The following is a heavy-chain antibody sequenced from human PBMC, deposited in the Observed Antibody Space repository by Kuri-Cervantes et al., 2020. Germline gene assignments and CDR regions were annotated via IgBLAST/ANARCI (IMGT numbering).Heavy chain of an antibody. CDR1: GYTFTSYG. J-gene: IGHJ5*02. D-gene: IGHD2-15*01. CDR2: ISAYNGNT. CDR3: ARVDRSWAWFDP. V-gene: IGHV1-18*01. Sequence: ASVKVSCKASGYTFTSYGISWVRQAPGQGLEWMGWISAYNGNTNYAQKLQGRVTMTTDTSTSTAYIELRSLRSDDTAVYYCARVDRSWAWFDPWGQGTLVTVSS.